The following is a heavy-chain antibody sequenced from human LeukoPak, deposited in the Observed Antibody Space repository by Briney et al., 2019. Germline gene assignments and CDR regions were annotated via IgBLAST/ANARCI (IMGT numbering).Heavy chain of an antibody. Sequence: SETLSLTCTVSGGSISSYYWSWIRQPAGKGLEWIGRIYTSGSTNYNPSLKSRVTMSVGTSKNQFSLKLSSVTAADTAVYYCARAPNNLLGPPQWLVHWYFDLWGRGTLVTVSS. CDR2: IYTSGST. CDR1: GGSISSYY. CDR3: ARAPNNLLGPPQWLVHWYFDL. J-gene: IGHJ2*01. D-gene: IGHD6-19*01. V-gene: IGHV4-4*07.